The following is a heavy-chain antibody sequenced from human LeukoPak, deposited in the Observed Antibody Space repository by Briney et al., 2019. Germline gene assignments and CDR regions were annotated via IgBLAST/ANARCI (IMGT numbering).Heavy chain of an antibody. CDR2: IYTSGST. V-gene: IGHV4-4*07. CDR3: ARVTIFSYAFDI. CDR1: GGSISSYY. D-gene: IGHD3-9*01. Sequence: SETLSLTCTVSGGSISSYYWSWIRQPAGKGQEWIGRIYTSGSTNYNPSLKSRVTMSVDTSKNQFPLKLSSVTAADTAVYYCARVTIFSYAFDIWGQGTMVTVSS. J-gene: IGHJ3*02.